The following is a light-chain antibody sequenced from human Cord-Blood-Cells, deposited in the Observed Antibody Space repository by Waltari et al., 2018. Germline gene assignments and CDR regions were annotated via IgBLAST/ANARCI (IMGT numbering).Light chain of an antibody. Sequence: DIQMTQSPSTLSASVGDRVTITCRARQSISSWLAWYQQKPGKAPKLLIYDASSLGSGVTSRFSGSGSGTEFTLSSSRLQPDDVATGCCQQYNSYWTFEQGTKVTI. CDR1: QSISSW. J-gene: IGKJ1*01. CDR2: DAS. CDR3: QQYNSYWT. V-gene: IGKV1-5*01.